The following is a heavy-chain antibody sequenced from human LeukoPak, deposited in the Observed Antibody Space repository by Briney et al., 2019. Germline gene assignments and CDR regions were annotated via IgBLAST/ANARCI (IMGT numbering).Heavy chain of an antibody. CDR2: ISGSGGST. V-gene: IGHV3-23*01. CDR3: AKDRQRWLQWYFDY. J-gene: IGHJ4*02. CDR1: GFTFSSYA. D-gene: IGHD5-24*01. Sequence: HTGGSPRLSCAASGFTFSSYAMSWVRQAPGKGLEWVSAISGSGGSTYYADSVKGRFTISRDNSKNTLYLQMNSLRAEDTAVYYCAKDRQRWLQWYFDYWGQGTLVTVSS.